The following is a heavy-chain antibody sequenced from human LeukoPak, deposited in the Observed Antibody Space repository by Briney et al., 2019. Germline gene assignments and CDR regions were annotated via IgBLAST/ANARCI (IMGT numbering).Heavy chain of an antibody. Sequence: GGSLRLSCAASGFTFSSYSMSWVRQAPGKGLEWVSVIYSGGSTYYADSVKGRFTISRDNSKNTLYLQMNSLRAEDTAVYYCARGQQWLGIDYWGQGTLVTVSS. CDR2: IYSGGST. J-gene: IGHJ4*02. V-gene: IGHV3-53*01. CDR3: ARGQQWLGIDY. D-gene: IGHD6-19*01. CDR1: GFTFSSYS.